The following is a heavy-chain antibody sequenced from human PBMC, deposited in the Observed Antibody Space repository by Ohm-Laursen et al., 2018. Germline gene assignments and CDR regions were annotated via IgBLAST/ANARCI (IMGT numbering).Heavy chain of an antibody. CDR2: IYKSGST. V-gene: IGHV4-59*08. J-gene: IGHJ4*02. CDR1: GGSISSYY. CDR3: ARLKMSIGQAN. Sequence: SDTLSLTCSVSGGSISSYYWSWTRQSPGKGLEWIGYIYKSGSTNYNPSLKSRVTISKDTSENQFSLNLNSVTAADTAVYYCARLKMSIGQANWGQGTLVTVSS. D-gene: IGHD6-6*01.